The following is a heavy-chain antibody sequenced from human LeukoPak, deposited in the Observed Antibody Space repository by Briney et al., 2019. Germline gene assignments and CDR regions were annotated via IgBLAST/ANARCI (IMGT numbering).Heavy chain of an antibody. J-gene: IGHJ5*02. CDR2: IYYSGST. V-gene: IGHV4-59*01. D-gene: IGHD6-13*01. Sequence: SETLSLTCTVSGGSISSYSWSWIRQPPGKGLEWIGYIYYSGSTNYNPSLKSRVTISVDTSKNQFSLKLSSVTAADTAVYYCARGARMGIAAGNWFDPWGQGTLVTVSS. CDR3: ARGARMGIAAGNWFDP. CDR1: GGSISSYS.